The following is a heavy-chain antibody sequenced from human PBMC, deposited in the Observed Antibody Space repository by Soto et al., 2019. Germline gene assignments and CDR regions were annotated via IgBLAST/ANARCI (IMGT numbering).Heavy chain of an antibody. CDR3: ARDADYYDSSGYSFDY. V-gene: IGHV1-46*01. CDR2: INPSGGST. Sequence: ASVKVSCKASGYTFTSYYMHWVRQAPGQGLEWMGIINPSGGSTSYAQKFQGRVTMTRDTSTSTVYMELSSLRSEDTAVCYCARDADYYDSSGYSFDYWGQGTLVTVSS. CDR1: GYTFTSYY. J-gene: IGHJ4*02. D-gene: IGHD3-22*01.